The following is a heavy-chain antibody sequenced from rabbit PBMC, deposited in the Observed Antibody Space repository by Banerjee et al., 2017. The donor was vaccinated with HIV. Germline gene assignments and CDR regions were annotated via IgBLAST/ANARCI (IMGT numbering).Heavy chain of an antibody. V-gene: IGHV1S45*01. CDR1: GFDFSSIYY. CDR3: ARDLAGVIGWNFNL. Sequence: QEQLVESGGGLVQPGGSLKVSCKASGFDFSSIYYMCWVRQAPGKGLEWIGCISAGSSGTTYYASWAKGRFTISKTSSTTVTLQMTSLTAADTATYLCARDLAGVIGWNFNLWGQGTLVTVS. J-gene: IGHJ4*01. D-gene: IGHD4-1*01. CDR2: ISAGSSGTT.